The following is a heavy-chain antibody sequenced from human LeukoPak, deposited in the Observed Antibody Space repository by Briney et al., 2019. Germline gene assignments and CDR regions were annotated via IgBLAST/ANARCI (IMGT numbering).Heavy chain of an antibody. CDR2: IKQDGSEK. CDR3: ARDGGEGSYYYYMDV. CDR1: GFTFSSYW. J-gene: IGHJ6*03. D-gene: IGHD3-10*01. V-gene: IGHV3-7*01. Sequence: GGSLRLSCAASGFTFSSYWMSWVRQAPGKGLEWVANIKQDGSEKYYVDSVKGRFTISRDSAKNSLYLQMNSLRAEDTAVYYCARDGGEGSYYYYMDVWGKGTTVTVSS.